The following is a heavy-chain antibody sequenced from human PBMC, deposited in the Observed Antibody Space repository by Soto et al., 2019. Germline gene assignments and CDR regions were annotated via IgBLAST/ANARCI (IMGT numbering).Heavy chain of an antibody. J-gene: IGHJ4*02. Sequence: ASVKVSCKASGYTFTSYDINWVRQATGQGLEWMGWMNPNSGNTAYAQKFQGRVTMTRDTPMSTAYMELSSLRSDDTAVYFCALVGRHSLVFDYWGQGTLVTVSS. CDR3: ALVGRHSLVFDY. CDR1: GYTFTSYD. D-gene: IGHD2-21*01. V-gene: IGHV1-8*01. CDR2: MNPNSGNT.